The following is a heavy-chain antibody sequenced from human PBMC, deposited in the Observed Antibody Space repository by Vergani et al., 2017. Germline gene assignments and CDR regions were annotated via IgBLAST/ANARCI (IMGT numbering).Heavy chain of an antibody. V-gene: IGHV1-3*01. CDR2: INAGNGNT. J-gene: IGHJ1*01. D-gene: IGHD6-13*01. CDR3: ARGFAAGTEYFQH. CDR1: GYTFTSYA. Sequence: QVQLVQSGAEVKKPGASVKVSCKASGYTFTSYAMHWVRQAPGQRLEWMGWINAGNGNTKYSQKFQGRVTITRDTSASTAYMELSSLRSEDTAVYYCARGFAAGTEYFQHWGQGTLVTVSS.